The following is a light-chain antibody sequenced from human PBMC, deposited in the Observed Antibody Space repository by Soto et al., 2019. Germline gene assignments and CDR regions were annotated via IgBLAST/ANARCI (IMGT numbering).Light chain of an antibody. V-gene: IGLV2-14*01. CDR3: QSFDNGLLSYV. J-gene: IGLJ1*01. CDR2: ADN. Sequence: QSALTQPASVSGSPGQSITISCTGTSSDVGGYNYVSWYQQHPGKAPKLLIYADNSRHSGVPDRFSASKSGTSASLAITGLQAEDEADYYCQSFDNGLLSYVFGTGTTVTVL. CDR1: SSDVGGYNY.